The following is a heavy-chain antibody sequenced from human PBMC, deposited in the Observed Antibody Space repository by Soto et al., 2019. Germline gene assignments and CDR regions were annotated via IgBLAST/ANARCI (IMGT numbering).Heavy chain of an antibody. CDR1: GFTFSSYG. Sequence: QVQLVESGGGVVQPGRSLRLSCAASGFTFSSYGMHWVRQAPGKGLEWVAVIWYDGSNKYYADSVKGRFTISRDNSKNTQYLQMISLRAEGTAVYYCARASLGYCSGGSCYTEAPFDYWGQGTLVTVSS. CDR2: IWYDGSNK. V-gene: IGHV3-33*01. CDR3: ARASLGYCSGGSCYTEAPFDY. J-gene: IGHJ4*02. D-gene: IGHD2-15*01.